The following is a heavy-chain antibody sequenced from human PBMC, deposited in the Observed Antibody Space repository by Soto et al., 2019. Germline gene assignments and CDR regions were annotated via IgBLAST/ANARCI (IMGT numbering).Heavy chain of an antibody. V-gene: IGHV1-46*03. CDR1: GNTFSNYY. CDR2: INPSGGHT. CDR3: ARALAAAGTGPECFDY. J-gene: IGHJ4*02. Sequence: ASVKVSCKASGNTFSNYYIHWVRQAPGQGLEWMGTINPSGGHTTYAQKFLGRVTMTRDTSTSTLYMELTSLRSEDTAVYYCARALAAAGTGPECFDYWGQGTLVTSPQ. D-gene: IGHD6-13*01.